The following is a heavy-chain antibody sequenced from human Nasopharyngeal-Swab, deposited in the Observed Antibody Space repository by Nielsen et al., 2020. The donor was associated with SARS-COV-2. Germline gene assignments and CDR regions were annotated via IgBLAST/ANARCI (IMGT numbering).Heavy chain of an antibody. J-gene: IGHJ5*02. CDR2: INPDGSVK. CDR3: ASAIAAAGSS. V-gene: IGHV3-7*03. Sequence: WIRQPPGKGLGWVANINPDGSVKFYVDSVKGRFTISRDNVYNSVYLQMSSLTAEDTAVYYCASAIAAAGSSWGQGTLVTVSS. D-gene: IGHD6-13*01.